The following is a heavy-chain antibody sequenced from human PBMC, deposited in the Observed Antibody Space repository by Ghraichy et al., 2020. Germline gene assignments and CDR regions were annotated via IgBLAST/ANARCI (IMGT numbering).Heavy chain of an antibody. Sequence: GESLNISCAASGFTFSNYAMTWVRQAPGKGLEWVSSISGSGGRTYYADSVKGRFTISSDNSKDTLYLQMNSLRAEDTAVYYCARDRNYYGSGAYYISPWFDPWGQGTLVTVSS. CDR2: ISGSGGRT. CDR3: ARDRNYYGSGAYYISPWFDP. J-gene: IGHJ5*02. D-gene: IGHD3-10*01. CDR1: GFTFSNYA. V-gene: IGHV3-23*01.